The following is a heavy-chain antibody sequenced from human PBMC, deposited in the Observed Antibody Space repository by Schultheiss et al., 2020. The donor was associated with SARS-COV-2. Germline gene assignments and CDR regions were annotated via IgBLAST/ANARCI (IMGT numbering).Heavy chain of an antibody. V-gene: IGHV3-48*03. J-gene: IGHJ4*02. CDR1: GFTFRNYE. D-gene: IGHD3-10*01. Sequence: GGSLRLSCAASGFTFRNYEMNWVRQVPGKGLEWVSYISSSSRTISYADSVKGRFTISRDNAKNSLYLQMNSLRAEDTAVYYCATGSGSPVGDYWGQGTLVTVSS. CDR2: ISSSSRTI. CDR3: ATGSGSPVGDY.